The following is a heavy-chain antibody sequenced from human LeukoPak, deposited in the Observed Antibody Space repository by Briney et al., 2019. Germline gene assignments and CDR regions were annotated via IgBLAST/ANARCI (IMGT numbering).Heavy chain of an antibody. CDR1: GFTFNIYG. J-gene: IGHJ4*02. Sequence: PGGSLRLSCAASGFTFNIYGMHWVRQATGKGLEWVSGIGFAGDTYYAASVKGRFTISRENAKNSFYLQMNSLTAGDTAVYYCARGLPGGFDYRGQGTLVAVSS. CDR2: IGFAGDT. CDR3: ARGLPGGFDY. D-gene: IGHD2-2*01. V-gene: IGHV3-13*01.